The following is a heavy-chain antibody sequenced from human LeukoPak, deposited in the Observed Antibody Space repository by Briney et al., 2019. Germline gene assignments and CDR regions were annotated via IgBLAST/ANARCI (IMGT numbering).Heavy chain of an antibody. CDR3: ARGGTAVAGRTYNWFGP. CDR1: GFTFSSYW. Sequence: GGSLRLSCAASGFTFSSYWMSWVRQAPGKGLEWVANIKQDGSEKYYVDSVKGRFTISRDNAKNSLYLQMNSLRAEDTAVYYCARGGTAVAGRTYNWFGPWGQGTLVTVSS. D-gene: IGHD6-19*01. V-gene: IGHV3-7*01. CDR2: IKQDGSEK. J-gene: IGHJ5*02.